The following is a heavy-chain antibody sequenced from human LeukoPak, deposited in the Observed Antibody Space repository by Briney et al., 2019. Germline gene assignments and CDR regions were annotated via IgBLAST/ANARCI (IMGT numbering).Heavy chain of an antibody. D-gene: IGHD2-2*01. Sequence: PSETLSLTCNVSGASISDYYWSWIRQSPTRGLEWIGYVSSRGATNNNPSLKSRVTTSAHTSENQLSLNLTSVTAADTAVYYCARAQKTMLSRAVYFFDFWGQGLLVTVSS. J-gene: IGHJ4*02. V-gene: IGHV4-59*01. CDR2: VSSRGAT. CDR3: ARAQKTMLSRAVYFFDF. CDR1: GASISDYY.